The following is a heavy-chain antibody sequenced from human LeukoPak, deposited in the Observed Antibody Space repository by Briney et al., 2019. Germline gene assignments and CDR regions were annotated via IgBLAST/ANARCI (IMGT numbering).Heavy chain of an antibody. J-gene: IGHJ4*02. D-gene: IGHD3-10*01. V-gene: IGHV1-2*02. Sequence: GASVKVSCKASGYTFSAYYIHWVRQAPGQGLEWMGWSDPSNGDTNSPQKFQGRVTMTRDTSISTAYMELNSLTFDDTAVYYCARELGRTYYQDYRGRGTLVTVSS. CDR1: GYTFSAYY. CDR2: SDPSNGDT. CDR3: ARELGRTYYQDY.